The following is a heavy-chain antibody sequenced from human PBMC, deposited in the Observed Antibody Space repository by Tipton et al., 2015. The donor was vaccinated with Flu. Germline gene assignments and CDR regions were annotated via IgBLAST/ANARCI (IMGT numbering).Heavy chain of an antibody. J-gene: IGHJ4*02. CDR1: GYIFTSYW. CDR2: IYAGDSDT. Sequence: QLVQSGAEVKKAGESLKISCKGSGYIFTSYWLAWVRQMPGKGLEWMGIIYAGDSDTRYSPSFQSQDTISVDKSTNTAYLQWRSLQASDSAMYYCARTRAYSGIYHKFDYWGQGTQVNVSS. D-gene: IGHD1-26*01. V-gene: IGHV5-51*01. CDR3: ARTRAYSGIYHKFDY.